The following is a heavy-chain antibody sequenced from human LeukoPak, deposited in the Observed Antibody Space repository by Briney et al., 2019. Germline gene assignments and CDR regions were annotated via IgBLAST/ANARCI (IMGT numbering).Heavy chain of an antibody. CDR3: VRDAASPDF. V-gene: IGHV3-23*01. D-gene: IGHD6-25*01. J-gene: IGHJ4*02. Sequence: GGSLRLSCAASGFTFSSYAMTWVRQGPGKGLEWVSGTSAGGESTYYADSVKGRFTISRDNANNSLFLQMNSLRVEDTALYYCVRDAASPDFWGQGTLVTVSS. CDR1: GFTFSSYA. CDR2: TSAGGEST.